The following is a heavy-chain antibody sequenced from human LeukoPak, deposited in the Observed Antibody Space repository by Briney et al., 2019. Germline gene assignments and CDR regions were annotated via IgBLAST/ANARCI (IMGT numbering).Heavy chain of an antibody. Sequence: RASVKVSCKASGYTFTSYGISWVRQAPGQGLEWIGWIVVGSGNTNYAQKFQERVTITRDMSTSTAYMELSSLRSEDTAVYYCAAGLGESSGYYYAFGLSWGQGTLVTVSS. CDR1: GYTFTSYG. CDR2: IVVGSGNT. CDR3: AAGLGESSGYYYAFGLS. V-gene: IGHV1-58*02. J-gene: IGHJ5*02. D-gene: IGHD3-22*01.